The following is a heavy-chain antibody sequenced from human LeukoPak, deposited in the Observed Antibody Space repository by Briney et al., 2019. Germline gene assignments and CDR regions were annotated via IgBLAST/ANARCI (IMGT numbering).Heavy chain of an antibody. CDR2: IKEDGSEI. V-gene: IGHV3-7*01. CDR3: ARDRGYSTFDF. D-gene: IGHD4-23*01. CDR1: AFTFSNYW. J-gene: IGHJ4*02. Sequence: GSLRLSCAASAFTFSNYWMSWVRQAPGKGLERVANIKEDGSEINYVDSVKGRFTISRDNAKNSLYLQMNSLRVDDTAVYYCARDRGYSTFDFWGQGTLVTVSS.